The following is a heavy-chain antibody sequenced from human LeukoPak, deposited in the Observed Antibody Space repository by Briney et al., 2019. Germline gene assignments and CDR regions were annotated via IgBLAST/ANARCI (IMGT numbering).Heavy chain of an antibody. Sequence: SETLSLTCTVSGGSINSDYWIWIRQPPGKGPEWIGNVFHTGNTNYSPSLRSRVTISLDTSKNQFSLSLRSVTAADTAVYYCARATVTYDFWSGYPSYFDSWGQGTLVTVSS. CDR2: VFHTGNT. J-gene: IGHJ4*02. D-gene: IGHD3-3*01. CDR1: GGSINSDY. V-gene: IGHV4-59*01. CDR3: ARATVTYDFWSGYPSYFDS.